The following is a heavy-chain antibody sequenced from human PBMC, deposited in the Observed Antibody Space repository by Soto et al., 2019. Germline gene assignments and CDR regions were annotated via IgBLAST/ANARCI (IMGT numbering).Heavy chain of an antibody. CDR1: GGSISSSSYY. CDR3: ARHEAPSGWYFDY. Sequence: QLQLQESGPGLVKPSETLSLTCTVSGGSISSSSYYWGWIRQPPGKGLEWIGSIYYSGSTYYNPSLKSRATSSVATSKTRFSLKLSSVTAADTAVYYCARHEAPSGWYFDYWGQGTLVTVSS. D-gene: IGHD6-19*01. CDR2: IYYSGST. V-gene: IGHV4-39*01. J-gene: IGHJ4*02.